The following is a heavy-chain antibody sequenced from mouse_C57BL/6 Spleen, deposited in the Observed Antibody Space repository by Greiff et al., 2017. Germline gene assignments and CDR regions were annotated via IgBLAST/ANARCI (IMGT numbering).Heavy chain of an antibody. CDR1: GYSITSDY. CDR2: ISYSGST. Sequence: EVQRVESGPGLAKPSQTLSLTCSVTGYSITSDYWNWIRKFPGNKLEYMGYISYSGSTYYNPSLKSRISITRDTSKNQYYLQLNSVTTEDTATYDGARFRDYDDSLFDYWGQGTTLTVSS. V-gene: IGHV3-8*01. D-gene: IGHD2-4*01. J-gene: IGHJ2*01. CDR3: ARFRDYDDSLFDY.